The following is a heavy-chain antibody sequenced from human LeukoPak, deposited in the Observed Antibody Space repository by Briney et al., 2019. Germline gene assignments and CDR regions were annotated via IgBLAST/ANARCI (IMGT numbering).Heavy chain of an antibody. V-gene: IGHV1-18*04. D-gene: IGHD3-22*01. J-gene: IGHJ5*02. CDR1: GYTLTSYY. CDR3: ARVFDPLFYYDSSAPGGNWFDP. CDR2: IGAYNGNT. Sequence: ASVKVSCKASGYTLTSYYMHWVRQAPGQGLEWMGWIGAYNGNTNYAQKLQGRVTMTTDTSTSTAYMELRSLRSDDTAVYYCARVFDPLFYYDSSAPGGNWFDPWGQGTLVTVSS.